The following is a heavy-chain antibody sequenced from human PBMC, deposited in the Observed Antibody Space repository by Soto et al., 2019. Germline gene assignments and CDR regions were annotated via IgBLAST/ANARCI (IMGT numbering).Heavy chain of an antibody. CDR3: ARASDIVLMVYAMGDAFDI. J-gene: IGHJ3*02. CDR2: IIPIFGTA. Sequence: ASVKVSCKASGGTFSSYAISWVRQAPGQGLEWMGGIIPIFGTANYAQKFQGRVTITADKSTSTAYMELSSLRSEDTAVYYCARASDIVLMVYAMGDAFDIWGQGTMVTVSS. D-gene: IGHD2-8*01. V-gene: IGHV1-69*06. CDR1: GGTFSSYA.